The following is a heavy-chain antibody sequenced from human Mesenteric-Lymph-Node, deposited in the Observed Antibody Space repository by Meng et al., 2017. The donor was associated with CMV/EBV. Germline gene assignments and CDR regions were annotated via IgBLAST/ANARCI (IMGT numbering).Heavy chain of an antibody. D-gene: IGHD2-15*01. J-gene: IGHJ4*02. V-gene: IGHV1-69*01. CDR2: VIPIIGPT. CDR1: GDTFRSYG. Sequence: SGDTFRSYGISWVRQAPGQGLEWMGGVIPIIGPTIYAQRFEGRLTITADESTSTAYMELRSLGSGDTAVYYCARDFAYGSSSHYFDSWGQGTLVTVSS. CDR3: ARDFAYGSSSHYFDS.